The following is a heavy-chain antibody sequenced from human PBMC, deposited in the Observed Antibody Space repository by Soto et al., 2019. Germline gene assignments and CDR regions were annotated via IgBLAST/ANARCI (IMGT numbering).Heavy chain of an antibody. CDR1: GGSFSGYY. CDR3: ARGSNYDFWSGYYAEYFQH. D-gene: IGHD3-3*01. Sequence: SETLSLTCAVYGGSFSGYYWSWIRQPPGKGLEWIGEINHSGSTNYNPSLKSRVTISVDTSKNQFSLKLSSVTAADTAVYYCARGSNYDFWSGYYAEYFQHWGQGTLVT. V-gene: IGHV4-34*01. CDR2: INHSGST. J-gene: IGHJ1*01.